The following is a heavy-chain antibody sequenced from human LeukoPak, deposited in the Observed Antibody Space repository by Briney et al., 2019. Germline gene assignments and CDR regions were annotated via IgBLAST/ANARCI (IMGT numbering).Heavy chain of an antibody. V-gene: IGHV4-34*01. D-gene: IGHD6-19*01. CDR3: ARPSSGWYRVDAFDI. J-gene: IGHJ3*02. CDR1: GGSFSGYY. CDR2: INHSGST. Sequence: PSETLSLTCAVYGGSFSGYYWSWIRQPPGKGLEWIGEINHSGSTNYNPSLKSRVTISVDTSKNQFSLKLSSVTATDTAVYYCARPSSGWYRVDAFDIWGQGTMVTVSS.